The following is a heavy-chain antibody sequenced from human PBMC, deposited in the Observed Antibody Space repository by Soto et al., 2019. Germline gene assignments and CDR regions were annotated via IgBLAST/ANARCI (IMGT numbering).Heavy chain of an antibody. CDR3: ARGNYCGGDCDYYGMDV. CDR2: INQDGSAK. J-gene: IGHJ6*02. D-gene: IGHD2-21*02. Sequence: EVQLVESGGGLVQPGGSLRLSCAASGFIFSSYRMHWVRQAPGKGLEWVAKINQDGSAKYYVDSVKGRFTVSRDNPQNSLVQKMNTLRAEDTAVYFCARGNYCGGDCDYYGMDVWGQGTTVTVSS. CDR1: GFIFSSYR. V-gene: IGHV3-7*04.